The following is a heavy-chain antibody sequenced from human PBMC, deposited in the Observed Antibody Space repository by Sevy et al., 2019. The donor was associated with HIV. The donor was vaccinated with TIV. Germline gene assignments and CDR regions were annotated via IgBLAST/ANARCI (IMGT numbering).Heavy chain of an antibody. J-gene: IGHJ6*02. D-gene: IGHD3-22*01. CDR3: ARVDYYDSSGYYRDYYYYGMDV. CDR1: GGSISSYY. CDR2: IYYSGST. Sequence: SETLSLTCTVSGGSISSYYWSWIRQPPGKGLEWIGYIYYSGSTNYNPSLKSRFTISVDTSKNQFSLKLGSVTAADTAVYYCARVDYYDSSGYYRDYYYYGMDVWGQGTTVTVSS. V-gene: IGHV4-59*01.